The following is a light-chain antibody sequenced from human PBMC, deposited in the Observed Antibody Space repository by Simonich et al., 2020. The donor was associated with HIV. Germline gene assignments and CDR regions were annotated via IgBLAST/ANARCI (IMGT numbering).Light chain of an antibody. J-gene: IGKJ1*01. CDR3: QQYYSTPPT. CDR1: RSVLYSSNTKNY. CDR2: WSS. V-gene: IGKV4-1*01. Sequence: DIVMTQSPDSLAVSLGERATVNCRSSRSVLYSSNTKNYLAGSQQKPGQPPRLLIYWSSTRESGLPDRFSASGSGTDFTLTISSLQAEDVAIYYCQQYYSTPPTFGQGTKVEIK.